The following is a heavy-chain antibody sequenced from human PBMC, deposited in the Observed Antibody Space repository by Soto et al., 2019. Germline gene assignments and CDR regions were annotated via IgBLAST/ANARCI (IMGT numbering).Heavy chain of an antibody. V-gene: IGHV3-23*01. J-gene: IGHJ4*02. Sequence: EVQLLESGGGLVQPGGSLRLSCAASGFTFSSYGMTWVRQAPGKGLEWVSFSSATGAGTYYADSVKGRFPISRDNSKNTLYLQMTGLRADDTAVYYCAKDRRAGGNYGFYSDFWGQGALVIVSS. D-gene: IGHD1-7*01. CDR3: AKDRRAGGNYGFYSDF. CDR2: SSATGAGT. CDR1: GFTFSSYG.